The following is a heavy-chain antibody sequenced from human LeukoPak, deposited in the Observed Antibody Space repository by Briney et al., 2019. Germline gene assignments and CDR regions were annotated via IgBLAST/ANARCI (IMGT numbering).Heavy chain of an antibody. CDR3: ARSAEAAVTGDFDC. CDR2: IYYTGST. V-gene: IGHV4-39*01. D-gene: IGHD6-19*01. Sequence: SETLSLTCTVSGGSITGSGNYWGWIRQPPAKGLEWIGSIYYTGSTYYNPSLKSRVTISVDTSKNQFSLKLTSVTAADTAVYYCARSAEAAVTGDFDCWGQGTLVTVSS. CDR1: GGSITGSGNY. J-gene: IGHJ4*02.